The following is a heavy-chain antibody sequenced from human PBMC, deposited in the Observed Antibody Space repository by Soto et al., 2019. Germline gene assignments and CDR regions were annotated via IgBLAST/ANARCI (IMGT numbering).Heavy chain of an antibody. J-gene: IGHJ4*02. CDR3: ARAVYYYDSSGYIGY. Sequence: SVKVSCKASGGTLSSYAISWVRQAPGQGLEWMGGIIPIFGTANYAQKFQGRVTITADESTSTAYMELSSLRSEDTAVYYCARAVYYYDSSGYIGYWGQGTLVTVSS. CDR2: IIPIFGTA. CDR1: GGTLSSYA. V-gene: IGHV1-69*13. D-gene: IGHD3-22*01.